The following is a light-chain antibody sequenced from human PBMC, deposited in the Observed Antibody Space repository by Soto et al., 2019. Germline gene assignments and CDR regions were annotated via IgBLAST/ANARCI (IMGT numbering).Light chain of an antibody. CDR3: QQYGTSPQT. Sequence: IVLTQSPGTLSLSPGERATLSCRASQSVSSNSLAWYQQKPGQAPRLVIYGASTRATGFPDRFTGSGSGTDFTLNISRLEPEDFEVYYCQQYGTSPQTFGQGTKVDIK. V-gene: IGKV3-20*01. CDR2: GAS. J-gene: IGKJ1*01. CDR1: QSVSSNS.